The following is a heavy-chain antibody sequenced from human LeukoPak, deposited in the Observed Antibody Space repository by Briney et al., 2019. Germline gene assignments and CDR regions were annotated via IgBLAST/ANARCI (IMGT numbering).Heavy chain of an antibody. CDR2: IYTSGST. Sequence: SQTLSLTCTVSGGSISSGSYYWSWIRQPAGKGLEWIGRIYTSGSTNYNPSLKSRVTISVDTSKNQFSLKLSSVTAADTAVYYCARDFGPCYFDYWGQGTLVTVSS. CDR3: ARDFGPCYFDY. J-gene: IGHJ4*02. V-gene: IGHV4-61*02. D-gene: IGHD3-3*01. CDR1: GGSISSGSYY.